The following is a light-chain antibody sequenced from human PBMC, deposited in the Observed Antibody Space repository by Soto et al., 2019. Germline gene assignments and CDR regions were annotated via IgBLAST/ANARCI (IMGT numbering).Light chain of an antibody. CDR1: QSVSSSY. V-gene: IGKV3-20*01. CDR3: QQYGSSPYT. J-gene: IGKJ2*01. CDR2: GAS. Sequence: EMVLTQSPGTLSLSPGERATLSCRASQSVSSSYLAWYQQKPGQAPRLVIYGASSRATGIPDRFSGSGSGTDFTLTISRLEPEDVAVYYCQQYGSSPYTFGQGTKLEIK.